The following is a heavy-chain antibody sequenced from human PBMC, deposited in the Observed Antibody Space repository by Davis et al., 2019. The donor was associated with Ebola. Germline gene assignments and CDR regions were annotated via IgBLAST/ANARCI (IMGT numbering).Heavy chain of an antibody. Sequence: MPSETLSPTCAVYGGSFSGYYWSWIRQSPEKGLEWIGEVNHSGSTNYNPSLKSRVTISVDTSKNQFSLKLSSVTAADTAVYYCARGSVDTAMVRKYYFDYWGQGTLVTVSS. CDR1: GGSFSGYY. CDR2: VNHSGST. J-gene: IGHJ4*02. V-gene: IGHV4-34*01. D-gene: IGHD5-18*01. CDR3: ARGSVDTAMVRKYYFDY.